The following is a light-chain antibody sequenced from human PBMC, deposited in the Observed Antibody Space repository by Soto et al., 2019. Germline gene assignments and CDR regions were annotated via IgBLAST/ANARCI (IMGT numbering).Light chain of an antibody. V-gene: IGLV2-14*01. J-gene: IGLJ1*01. Sequence: ALTQPASVSGSPGQSITISCTGTSSDVGGYNYVSWYQQHPGKAPKLMIYDVSNRPSGVSNRFSGSKSGNTASLTISGLQAEDEADYYCSSYTSSSTLFVFGTG. CDR2: DVS. CDR3: SSYTSSSTLFV. CDR1: SSDVGGYNY.